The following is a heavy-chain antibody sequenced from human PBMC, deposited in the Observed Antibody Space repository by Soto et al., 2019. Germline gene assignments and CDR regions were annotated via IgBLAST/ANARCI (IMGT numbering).Heavy chain of an antibody. Sequence: QVQLVQSGAEVKKPGSSVKVSCKASGGTFSSYAISWVRQAPGQGLEWMGGIIPIFGTANYAQKFQGRVTITADESTSTAYMELRSLRSEDTAVYYCARGRRRYSSSTDAFDIWGQGTMVTVSS. CDR1: GGTFSSYA. J-gene: IGHJ3*02. D-gene: IGHD6-6*01. CDR2: IIPIFGTA. V-gene: IGHV1-69*12. CDR3: ARGRRRYSSSTDAFDI.